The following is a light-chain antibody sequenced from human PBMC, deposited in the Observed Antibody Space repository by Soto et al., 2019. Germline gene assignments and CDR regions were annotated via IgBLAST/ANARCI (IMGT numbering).Light chain of an antibody. CDR1: SSDVGSYNY. V-gene: IGLV2-14*01. J-gene: IGLJ1*01. Sequence: QSVLTQPSSVSGSPGQSITISCTGTSSDVGSYNYVSWFQHHPGRAPKLILYQVSYRPSGVSSRFSGSKSGTTASLTISGLQAEDEADYYCNSYSSLTTPYVFGTGTKVTVL. CDR3: NSYSSLTTPYV. CDR2: QVS.